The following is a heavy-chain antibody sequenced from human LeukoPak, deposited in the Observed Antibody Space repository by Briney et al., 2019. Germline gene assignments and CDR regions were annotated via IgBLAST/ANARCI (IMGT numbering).Heavy chain of an antibody. J-gene: IGHJ3*02. V-gene: IGHV4-31*03. Sequence: PSQTLSLTCTVSGGSISSGGYYWSWIRQHPGKGLEWIGYIYYSGSTYYNPSLKSRVTISVDTSKNQFFLKLSSVTAADTAVYYCARFGRVFRDAFDIWGQGTMVTVSS. CDR2: IYYSGST. CDR1: GGSISSGGYY. D-gene: IGHD3-10*01. CDR3: ARFGRVFRDAFDI.